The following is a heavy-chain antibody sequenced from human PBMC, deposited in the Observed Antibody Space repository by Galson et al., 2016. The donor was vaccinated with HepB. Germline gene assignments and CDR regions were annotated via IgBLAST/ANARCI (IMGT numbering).Heavy chain of an antibody. CDR1: GYSFTNYW. Sequence: QSGAEVKKPGESLRISCTGSGYSFTNYWINWVRQMPGKGLEWMGRIDPGDSFTNCSPSFQGHVTISADKSISTAYLQWSSLKASDTAMYYCASLRSGSLTSDSWGQGTLVTVSS. CDR2: IDPGDSFT. J-gene: IGHJ4*02. D-gene: IGHD1-26*01. CDR3: ASLRSGSLTSDS. V-gene: IGHV5-10-1*01.